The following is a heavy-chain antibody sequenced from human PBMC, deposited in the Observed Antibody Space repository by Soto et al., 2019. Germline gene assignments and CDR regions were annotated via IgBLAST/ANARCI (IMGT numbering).Heavy chain of an antibody. CDR3: AKDRHSSSWYPRQTFDS. CDR2: ISWNSGNM. V-gene: IGHV3-9*01. D-gene: IGHD6-13*01. Sequence: GGSLRLSCAASGFTFYDYAIHWVRQAPGKGLEWVSGISWNSGNMGYADSVKGRFTISRDNAKNSLYLQMNSLRDEDTALYYCAKDRHSSSWYPRQTFDSWGQGTLVTVSS. CDR1: GFTFYDYA. J-gene: IGHJ4*02.